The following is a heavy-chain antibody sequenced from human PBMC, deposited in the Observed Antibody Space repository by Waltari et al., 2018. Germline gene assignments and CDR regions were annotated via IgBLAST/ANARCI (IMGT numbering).Heavy chain of an antibody. D-gene: IGHD6-13*01. CDR3: AIGGVETSWYWRY. Sequence: EVPVVESGGGLVQPGGSLGPSCAGSGFTFSSFGMAWVRQAPGKGLEWVANIKTDGSETYYVDSVKGRFTISRDNTKNSLYLQMSSLRAEDTAVYYCAIGGVETSWYWRYWGQGTLVTVSS. J-gene: IGHJ4*02. V-gene: IGHV3-7*01. CDR1: GFTFSSFG. CDR2: IKTDGSET.